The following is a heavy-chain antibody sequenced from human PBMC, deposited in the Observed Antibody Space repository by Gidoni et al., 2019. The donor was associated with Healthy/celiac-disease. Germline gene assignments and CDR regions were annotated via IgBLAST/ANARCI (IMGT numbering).Heavy chain of an antibody. CDR2: INHSGST. D-gene: IGHD3-3*01. CDR3: LRDFLYHGMDF. Sequence: QVQLQPWGAGLLKPSETLSLTGAVYGGSFSGYYWSWIRQPPGTGLEWSGEINHSGSTNYNPSLKSRVTISVDTSKNQFSLKLSSVTAADTAVYYCLRDFLYHGMDFWGQGTTVTVSS. V-gene: IGHV4-34*01. J-gene: IGHJ6*02. CDR1: GGSFSGYY.